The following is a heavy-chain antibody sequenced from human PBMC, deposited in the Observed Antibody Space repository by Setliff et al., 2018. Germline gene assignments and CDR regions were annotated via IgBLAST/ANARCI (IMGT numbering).Heavy chain of an antibody. V-gene: IGHV4-31*03. Sequence: SETLSLTCTVSGGSISSGSYYWSWIRQHPGKGLEWIGYIYYSGSTYYNPSLKSRLTISVDTSKTQFSLRLSSVTAADTAVYYCARAITSKYYFEYWGQGTLVTVSS. CDR1: GGSISSGSYY. CDR2: IYYSGST. CDR3: ARAITSKYYFEY. J-gene: IGHJ4*02. D-gene: IGHD3-16*01.